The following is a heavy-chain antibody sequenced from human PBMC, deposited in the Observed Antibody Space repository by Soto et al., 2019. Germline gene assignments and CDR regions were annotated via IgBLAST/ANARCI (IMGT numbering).Heavy chain of an antibody. CDR3: ARGLALTTVTTWFDP. J-gene: IGHJ5*02. CDR1: GGSFSGYY. CDR2: INHSGST. D-gene: IGHD4-4*01. V-gene: IGHV4-34*01. Sequence: QVQLQQWRAGLLKPSETLSLTCAVYGGSFSGYYWSWIRQPPGKGLEWIGEINHSGSTNYNPSLKSRVTISVDTSKNQFSLKLSSVTAADTAVYYCARGLALTTVTTWFDPWGQGTLVTVSS.